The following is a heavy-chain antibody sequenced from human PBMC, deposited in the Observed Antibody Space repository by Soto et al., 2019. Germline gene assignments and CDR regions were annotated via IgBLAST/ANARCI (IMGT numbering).Heavy chain of an antibody. D-gene: IGHD6-19*01. CDR3: ARGGSSDWQVALDI. Sequence: QVQQQPWGAGLLKPSETLSLTCAVYAGSFSHYYWNWIRQSPGKGLEWIGKIKHSGSSNYNPSLRSRASISVDMSTNQFSLRLTSVTAADTAVYYCARGGSSDWQVALDIWGQGTMVTVSS. V-gene: IGHV4-34*01. J-gene: IGHJ3*02. CDR2: IKHSGSS. CDR1: AGSFSHYY.